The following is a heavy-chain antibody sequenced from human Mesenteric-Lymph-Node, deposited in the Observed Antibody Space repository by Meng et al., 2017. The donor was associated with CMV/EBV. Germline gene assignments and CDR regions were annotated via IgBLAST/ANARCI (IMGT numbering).Heavy chain of an antibody. Sequence: SVKVSCKASGYTFTSYEINWVRQAPGQGLEWMGGIIPIFGTANYAQKFQGRVTITTDESTSTAYMELSSLRSEDTAVYYCARGPRERKEYCTSTRCYHGLGHYYYGMDVWGQGTTVTVSS. CDR2: IIPIFGTA. V-gene: IGHV1-69*05. D-gene: IGHD2-2*01. J-gene: IGHJ6*02. CDR1: GYTFTSYE. CDR3: ARGPRERKEYCTSTRCYHGLGHYYYGMDV.